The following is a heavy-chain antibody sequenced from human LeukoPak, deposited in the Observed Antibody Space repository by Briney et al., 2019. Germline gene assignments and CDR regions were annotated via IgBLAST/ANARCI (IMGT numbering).Heavy chain of an antibody. D-gene: IGHD5-12*01. CDR1: GFTFEEYG. CDR3: AGADVDTGYYPYDYYGLDV. Sequence: GGSLRLSCAASGFTFEEYGMSWVRHAPGKGLEWVSGINWNGGRTGYADSVKGRFTISRDNAKTTLYLQMNTLRAEDTALYHWAGADVDTGYYPYDYYGLDVWGQGTTVTVSS. J-gene: IGHJ6*02. CDR2: INWNGGRT. V-gene: IGHV3-20*01.